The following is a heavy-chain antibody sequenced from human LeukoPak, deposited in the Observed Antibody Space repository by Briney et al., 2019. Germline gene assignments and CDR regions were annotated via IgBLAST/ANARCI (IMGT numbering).Heavy chain of an antibody. CDR1: EFTLSAYV. Sequence: PGGSLRLSCAASEFTLSAYVMNWVRQAPGKGLEWVALISKDGGDEHYADSVKGRFTISRDNYKNTLYLQMNTLRPEDTAVYYCARDPFYRIYGYLDYWGQGTMVTVSS. D-gene: IGHD3-10*01. CDR2: ISKDGGDE. CDR3: ARDPFYRIYGYLDY. J-gene: IGHJ4*02. V-gene: IGHV3-30-3*01.